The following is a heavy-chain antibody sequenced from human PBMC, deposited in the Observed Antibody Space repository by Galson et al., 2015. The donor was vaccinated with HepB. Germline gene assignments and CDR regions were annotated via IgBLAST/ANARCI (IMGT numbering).Heavy chain of an antibody. J-gene: IGHJ4*02. CDR1: GFTFSSYA. V-gene: IGHV3-23*01. CDR2: ISGSGGST. CDR3: AKRAGSSYYYDSSGWPFDY. Sequence: SLRLSCAASGFTFSSYAMSWVRQAPGKGLEWVSAISGSGGSTYYADSVKGRFTISRDNSKNTLYLQMNSLRAEDTAVYYCAKRAGSSYYYDSSGWPFDYWGQGTLVTVSS. D-gene: IGHD3-22*01.